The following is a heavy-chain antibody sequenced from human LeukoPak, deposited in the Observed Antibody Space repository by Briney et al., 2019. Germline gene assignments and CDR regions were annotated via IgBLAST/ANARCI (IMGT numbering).Heavy chain of an antibody. V-gene: IGHV3-7*03. CDR2: IKKDGSEK. D-gene: IGHD2-21*01. J-gene: IGHJ4*02. CDR3: AKAPVTTCSGAYCYPFDY. Sequence: GGSLRLSCAASGFTFSRYWMSWVRQAPGKGLEWVANIKKDGSEKYYVDSVKGRFTISRDNAKNTLYLQMNRLRAEDAAVYYCAKAPVTTCSGAYCYPFDYWGQGTLVTVSS. CDR1: GFTFSRYW.